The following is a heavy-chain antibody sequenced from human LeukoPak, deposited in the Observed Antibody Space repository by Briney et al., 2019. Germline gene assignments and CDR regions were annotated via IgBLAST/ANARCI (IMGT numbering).Heavy chain of an antibody. CDR3: ARHAGRTLMGYYYYYIDV. J-gene: IGHJ6*03. D-gene: IGHD2-8*01. CDR1: AGSISSSSYY. Sequence: SQTLSLTCTLSAGSISSSSYYWGWIRHPPGKGREWIGSIYYGGSTYSNPSLKSPVTISVHTSKNHFSLKMRSLTAAHTAVNYCARHAGRTLMGYYYYYIDVWGKGTTVSVSS. CDR2: IYYGGST. V-gene: IGHV4-39*01.